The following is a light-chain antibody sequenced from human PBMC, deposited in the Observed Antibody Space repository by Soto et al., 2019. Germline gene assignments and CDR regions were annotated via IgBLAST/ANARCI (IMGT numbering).Light chain of an antibody. CDR1: QGISVY. CDR3: QQSYSAPIT. J-gene: IGKJ5*01. V-gene: IGKV1-39*01. CDR2: AAS. Sequence: DIQMTQSPSSLSASVGDRVTITCRASQGISVYLSWYQQKPGMAPKLLIYAASALQSGVPSRFSGSGSETDFTFPINSLQPEDFATYYCQQSYSAPITFGQGTRLEIK.